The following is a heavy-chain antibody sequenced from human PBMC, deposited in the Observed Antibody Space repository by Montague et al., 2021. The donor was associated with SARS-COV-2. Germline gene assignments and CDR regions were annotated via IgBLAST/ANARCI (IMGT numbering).Heavy chain of an antibody. V-gene: IGHV4-34*01. CDR1: GGSFSDYH. J-gene: IGHJ4*02. D-gene: IGHD1-1*01. CDR3: ARGAPGY. Sequence: SKTLSLTCAVYGGSFSDYHWTWIRQSPGGGLEWIGQINYSGSTKYNPSLRSRVTISIDTSKNQFSLKLTSVTAADTAVYYCARGAPGYWGQGTLVTVSS. CDR2: INYSGST.